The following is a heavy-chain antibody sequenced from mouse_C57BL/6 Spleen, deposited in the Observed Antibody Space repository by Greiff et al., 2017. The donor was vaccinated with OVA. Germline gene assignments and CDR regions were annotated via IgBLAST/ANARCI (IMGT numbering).Heavy chain of an antibody. D-gene: IGHD1-1*01. CDR3: ARRPDYYGSSYEGYFDV. J-gene: IGHJ1*03. V-gene: IGHV5-15*01. Sequence: EVQGVEPGGGLVQPGGSLKLSCAASGFTFSDYGMAWVRQAPRKGPEWVAFISNLAYSINYADTVTGRFPFSRANAKNTLYLEMSSLRSEDTAMYYCARRPDYYGSSYEGYFDVWGTGTTVTVSS. CDR2: ISNLAYSI. CDR1: GFTFSDYG.